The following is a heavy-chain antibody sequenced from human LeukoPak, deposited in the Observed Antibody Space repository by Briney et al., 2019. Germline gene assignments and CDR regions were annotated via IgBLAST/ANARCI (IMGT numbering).Heavy chain of an antibody. D-gene: IGHD3-3*01. Sequence: GASVKVSCKVSGYTLTELSMHWVRQAPGKGLEWMGGFDPEDGETIYAQKFQGRVTMTRDMSTSTVYMELSSLRSEDTAVYYCARGGYDFYSLWFDPWGQGTLVTVSS. V-gene: IGHV1-24*01. CDR2: FDPEDGET. CDR1: GYTLTELS. J-gene: IGHJ5*02. CDR3: ARGGYDFYSLWFDP.